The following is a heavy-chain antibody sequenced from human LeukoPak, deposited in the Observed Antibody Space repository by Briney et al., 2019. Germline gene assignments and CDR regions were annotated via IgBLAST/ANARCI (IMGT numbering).Heavy chain of an antibody. CDR1: AGSINSGTYY. D-gene: IGHD6-13*01. CDR3: ARLPSGTFDY. V-gene: IGHV4-39*01. Sequence: SETLSLTCTVSAGSINSGTYYWGWVRQPPGRGLEWIGTIYYSGNTYYNPSLKSRVTISIDTSKNQFSLKLSSVTAADTAVYYCARLPSGTFDYWGQGTLVTVSS. J-gene: IGHJ4*02. CDR2: IYYSGNT.